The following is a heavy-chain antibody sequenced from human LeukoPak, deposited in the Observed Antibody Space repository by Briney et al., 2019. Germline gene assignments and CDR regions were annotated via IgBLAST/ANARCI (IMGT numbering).Heavy chain of an antibody. CDR2: IYYSGST. Sequence: PSETLSLTCTVSGGFISSSSYYWGWIRQPPGKGLEWIGSIYYSGSTYYNPSLKSRVTISVDTSKNQFSLKLSSVTAADTAVYYCARHYDSSGYYWFDPWGQGTLVTVSS. CDR3: ARHYDSSGYYWFDP. J-gene: IGHJ5*02. CDR1: GGFISSSSYY. D-gene: IGHD3-22*01. V-gene: IGHV4-39*01.